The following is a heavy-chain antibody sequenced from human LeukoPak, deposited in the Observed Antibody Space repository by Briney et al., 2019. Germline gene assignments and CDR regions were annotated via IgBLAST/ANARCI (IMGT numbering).Heavy chain of an antibody. CDR1: GYSFTSYW. V-gene: IGHV5-51*01. Sequence: GESLKISCKGSGYSFTSYWIGWVRQMPGKGLEWMGIIYPGESDTRYSPSFQGQVTIPADKSISTAYLQWSSLKASDTAMYYCARHVGYYDSSGYYFDYWGQGTLVTVSS. CDR2: IYPGESDT. D-gene: IGHD3-22*01. CDR3: ARHVGYYDSSGYYFDY. J-gene: IGHJ4*02.